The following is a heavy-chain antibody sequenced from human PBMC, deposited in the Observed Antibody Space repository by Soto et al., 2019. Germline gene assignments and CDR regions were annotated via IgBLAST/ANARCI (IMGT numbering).Heavy chain of an antibody. CDR2: ISDTGGST. J-gene: IGHJ4*02. Sequence: PGGSLRLSCAASGFTFSSYAMNWVRQAPGKGLEWVSGISDTGGSTYYADSVKGRFTITRDNSKNTLHVQMNSLRAEDTAVYYCAKDRGGSGWYVFDHWGQGTLVTVSS. CDR1: GFTFSSYA. CDR3: AKDRGGSGWYVFDH. V-gene: IGHV3-23*01. D-gene: IGHD6-19*01.